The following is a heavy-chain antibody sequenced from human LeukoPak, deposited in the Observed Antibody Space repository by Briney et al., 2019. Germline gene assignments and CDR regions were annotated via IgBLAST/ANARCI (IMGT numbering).Heavy chain of an antibody. CDR2: ISAYNGNT. CDR1: GYTFTSYG. J-gene: IGHJ6*02. V-gene: IGHV1-18*01. D-gene: IGHD2-15*01. CDR3: AREQSVAATFYGMDV. Sequence: ASVEASCKASGYTFTSYGISWVRQAPGQGLEWMGWISAYNGNTNYAQKLQGRVTMTTDTSTSTAYMELRSLRSDDTAVYYCAREQSVAATFYGMDVWGQGTTVTVSS.